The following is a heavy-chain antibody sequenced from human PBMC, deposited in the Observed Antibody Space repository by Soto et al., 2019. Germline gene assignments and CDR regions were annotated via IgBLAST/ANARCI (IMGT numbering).Heavy chain of an antibody. CDR1: GYTFTSYD. CDR3: ARERSSGWYVDY. Sequence: QVQLVQSGAEVKKPGASVKVSCKASGYTFTSYDINWVRQATGQGLEWMGWMNPNSGNTGYAQKSQGRXTMTRNTSINTAYMELSSLRSEDTAVYYCARERSSGWYVDYWGQGTLVTVSS. CDR2: MNPNSGNT. D-gene: IGHD6-19*01. J-gene: IGHJ4*02. V-gene: IGHV1-8*01.